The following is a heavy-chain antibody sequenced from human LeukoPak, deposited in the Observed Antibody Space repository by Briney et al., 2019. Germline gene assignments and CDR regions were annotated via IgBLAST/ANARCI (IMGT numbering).Heavy chain of an antibody. CDR1: GGSISSYY. V-gene: IGHV4-59*01. J-gene: IGHJ4*02. CDR2: IYYSGST. Sequence: PSETLSLTCTVSGGSISSYYWSWIRQPPGKGLEWIGYIYYSGSTNYNPSLKSRVTVSVDTSKNRFSLKLSSVTAADTAVYYCARNRYSGSLFDYWGQGTLVTVSS. CDR3: ARNRYSGSLFDY. D-gene: IGHD5-12*01.